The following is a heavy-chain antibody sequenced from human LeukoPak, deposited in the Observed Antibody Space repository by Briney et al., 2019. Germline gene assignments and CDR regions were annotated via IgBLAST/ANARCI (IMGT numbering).Heavy chain of an antibody. CDR1: GYTFTGYY. CDR3: ARDYSSSWYYFDY. CDR2: INPNSGGT. D-gene: IGHD6-13*01. Sequence: ASVKVSCKASGYTFTGYYMHWVRQAPGQGLEWMGWINPNSGGTNYAQKFQGRVTMTRDTSISTAYMELSGLRSDDTAVYYCARDYSSSWYYFDYWGQGTLVTVSS. J-gene: IGHJ4*02. V-gene: IGHV1-2*02.